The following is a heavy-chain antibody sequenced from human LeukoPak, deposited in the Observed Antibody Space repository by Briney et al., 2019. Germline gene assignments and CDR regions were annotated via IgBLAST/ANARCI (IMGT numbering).Heavy chain of an antibody. V-gene: IGHV3-30*02. CDR3: AKDSSTWAFDY. CDR1: GFTFKNYG. J-gene: IGHJ4*02. CDR2: IPYDGSNE. D-gene: IGHD6-13*01. Sequence: GGSLRLSCAASGFTFKNYGMHWVRQAPGKRREWVAYIPYDGSNEYYADSVKGRFTISRDNSKNTVSLQMNSLRAEDTAVYSCAKDSSTWAFDYWGQGSQVTVSS.